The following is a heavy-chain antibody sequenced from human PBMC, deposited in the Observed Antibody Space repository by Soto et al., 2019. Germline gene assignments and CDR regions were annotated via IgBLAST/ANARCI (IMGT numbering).Heavy chain of an antibody. CDR1: GFTFSSYG. CDR2: ISYDGSNK. J-gene: IGHJ6*02. CDR3: AKDRAPREYYGGYYYYGMDV. Sequence: QVQLVESGGGVVQPGRSLRLSCAASGFTFSSYGMHWVRQAPGKGLEWVAVISYDGSNKYYADSVKGRFTISRDNSKNTLYLQMNSLRAEATAVYYCAKDRAPREYYGGYYYYGMDVWGQGTTVTVSS. D-gene: IGHD4-17*01. V-gene: IGHV3-30*18.